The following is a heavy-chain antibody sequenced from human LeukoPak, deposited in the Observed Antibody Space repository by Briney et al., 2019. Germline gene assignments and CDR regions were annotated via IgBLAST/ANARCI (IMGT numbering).Heavy chain of an antibody. CDR1: GGSFSGYY. V-gene: IGHV4-34*01. Sequence: SETLSLTCAVYGGSFSGYYWSWIRQPPGKGLEWIGEINHSGSTNYNPSLKSRVTISVDTSKNQFSLKLSSVTAADTAVYYCAREASGYSYGLYNWFDPWGQGTLVTVSS. J-gene: IGHJ5*02. CDR2: INHSGST. CDR3: AREASGYSYGLYNWFDP. D-gene: IGHD5-18*01.